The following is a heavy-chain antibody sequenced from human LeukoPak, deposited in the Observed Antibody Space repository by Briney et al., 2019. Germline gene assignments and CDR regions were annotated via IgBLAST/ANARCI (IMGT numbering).Heavy chain of an antibody. D-gene: IGHD6-19*01. CDR2: IYYSGST. V-gene: IGHV4-39*01. CDR3: ARQVAVNDAFDI. CDR1: GGSISSSSYY. J-gene: IGHJ3*02. Sequence: SETLSLTCTVSGGSISSSSYYWGWIRQPPGKGLEWIGSIYYSGSTYYNPSLKSRFTISVDTSKNQFSLKLSSVTAADTAVYYCARQVAVNDAFDIWGQGTMVTVSS.